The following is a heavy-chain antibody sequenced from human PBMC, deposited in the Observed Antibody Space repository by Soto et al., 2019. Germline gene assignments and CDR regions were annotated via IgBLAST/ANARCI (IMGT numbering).Heavy chain of an antibody. CDR2: IYYSGST. CDR1: VGSIISYY. CDR3: ARTTVTTDYYYGMDV. V-gene: IGHV4-59*01. Sequence: PSETLSLTCTFSVGSIISYYWSWIRQPPGKGLEWIGYIYYSGSTNYNPSLKSRVTISVDTSKNQFSLKLSSVTAADTAVYYCARTTVTTDYYYGMDVWGQGTTVTVS. J-gene: IGHJ6*02. D-gene: IGHD4-17*01.